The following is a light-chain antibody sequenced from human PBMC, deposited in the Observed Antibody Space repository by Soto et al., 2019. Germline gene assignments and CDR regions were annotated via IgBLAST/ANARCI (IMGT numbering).Light chain of an antibody. V-gene: IGKV1-5*03. CDR2: KAS. CDR3: QHYSSDSEA. Sequence: DIQMTQSPSTLSGSVGDRVTITCRASQTISSSLAWYQQKPGKAPKLLIYKASILKSGVPSRFSGSGSGTEFTLTISSLQPDDFATYYCQHYSSDSEAFGRGTKVELK. J-gene: IGKJ1*01. CDR1: QTISSS.